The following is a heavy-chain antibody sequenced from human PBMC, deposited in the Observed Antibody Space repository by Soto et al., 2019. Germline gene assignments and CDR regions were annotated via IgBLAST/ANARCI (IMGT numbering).Heavy chain of an antibody. D-gene: IGHD3-10*01. V-gene: IGHV3-30*13. J-gene: IGHJ4*02. CDR2: ISYDGSLQ. Sequence: QAQLVESGGGVVQPGRSLRLSCAASGFAFSSYGMHWVRQAPGTGLGWVAVISYDGSLQHYADSVKGRFTISRDNSKNRMLLQMSSLRAEDTAGYDCVSDRGYGHASVPYSWGQGTLVSVSS. CDR1: GFAFSSYG. CDR3: VSDRGYGHASVPYS.